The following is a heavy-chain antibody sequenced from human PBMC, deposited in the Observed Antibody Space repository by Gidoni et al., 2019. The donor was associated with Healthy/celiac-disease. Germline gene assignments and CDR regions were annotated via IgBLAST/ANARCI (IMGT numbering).Heavy chain of an antibody. J-gene: IGHJ4*02. V-gene: IGHV4-39*07. Sequence: QLQLQESGPGLAKPSETLSLTCTVSGGSISSSSSYWCWIRQPPGKGLEWIGSIYYSGSTYYNPSLKSRVTISVDTSKNQFSLKLSSVTAADTAVYYCARVAVASFDYWGQGTLVTVSS. D-gene: IGHD5-12*01. CDR1: GGSISSSSSY. CDR3: ARVAVASFDY. CDR2: IYYSGST.